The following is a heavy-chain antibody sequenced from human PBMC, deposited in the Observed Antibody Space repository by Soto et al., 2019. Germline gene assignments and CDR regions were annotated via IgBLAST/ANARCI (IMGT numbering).Heavy chain of an antibody. D-gene: IGHD4-17*01. V-gene: IGHV1-18*01. J-gene: IGHJ4*02. Sequence: QLQLVQSGPEAKKPGASVKVSCKASGYTFATSTISWLRQAPGQGPEWMGWIKAYSGNTNYAQKRQGRLTMTTDTSTSTAYMELRSLTTDDTAIYYCAIADYGDDDYWGQGNLVTVSS. CDR3: AIADYGDDDY. CDR2: IKAYSGNT. CDR1: GYTFATST.